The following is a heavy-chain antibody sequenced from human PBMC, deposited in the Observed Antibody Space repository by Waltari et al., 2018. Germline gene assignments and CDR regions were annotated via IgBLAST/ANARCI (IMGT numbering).Heavy chain of an antibody. CDR3: AKDSLFLSGSYFRH. V-gene: IGHV3-23*03. Sequence: EVQLLESGGGFVQPGGSLRLSCAASGFAFSSNAMSWVRLAPGKGLEWVSVSYAGGNTYYADSVKCRFNISRDNSKNTVYLQMNGLRGEDTGLYYCAKDSLFLSGSYFRHWGLGTLVTVSS. D-gene: IGHD1-26*01. CDR2: SYAGGNT. J-gene: IGHJ1*01. CDR1: GFAFSSNA.